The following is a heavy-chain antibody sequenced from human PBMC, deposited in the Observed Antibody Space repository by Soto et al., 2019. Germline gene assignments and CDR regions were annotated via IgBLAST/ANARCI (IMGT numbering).Heavy chain of an antibody. J-gene: IGHJ4*02. CDR1: GGSISSGGYY. CDR2: IYYSGST. Sequence: SETLSLTCTVSGGSISSGGYYWSWIRQHPGKGLEWIGYIYYSGSTYYNPSLKSRVTISVDTSKNQFSLKLSSVTAADTAVYYCARSRITIFGVVISVFDYWGQGTLVTVSS. D-gene: IGHD3-3*01. CDR3: ARSRITIFGVVISVFDY. V-gene: IGHV4-31*03.